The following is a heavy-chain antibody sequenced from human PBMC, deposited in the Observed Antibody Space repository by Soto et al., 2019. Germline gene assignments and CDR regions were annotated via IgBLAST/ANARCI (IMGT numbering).Heavy chain of an antibody. CDR2: IYSAGSA. V-gene: IGHV3-66*01. J-gene: IGHJ4*02. CDR1: GFTVNTYH. Sequence: GGSLRLSCAASGFTVNTYHMSWVRQAPGKGLEWVSVIYSAGSADFADSVKGRFTFSKDISKNTLYLQMSSLRAEDTAVYYCAKDLFWGQSDYWGQGTLVTVSS. D-gene: IGHD3-16*01. CDR3: AKDLFWGQSDY.